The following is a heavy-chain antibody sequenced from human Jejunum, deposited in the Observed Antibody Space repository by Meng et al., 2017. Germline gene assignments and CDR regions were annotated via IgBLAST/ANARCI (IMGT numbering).Heavy chain of an antibody. V-gene: IGHV4-34*01. CDR2: INDSGST. Sequence: QVKLQKWGAGQLKPSETMYLTCAVYGGSISDYYWTWIRQPPGKGLEWIGEINDSGSTNYNPSLKSRVTISVDTSKSQFYLRVSSVTAADTAVYYCARGNEYSNYGADFWGQGTLVTVSS. CDR3: ARGNEYSNYGADF. J-gene: IGHJ4*02. CDR1: GGSISDYY. D-gene: IGHD4-11*01.